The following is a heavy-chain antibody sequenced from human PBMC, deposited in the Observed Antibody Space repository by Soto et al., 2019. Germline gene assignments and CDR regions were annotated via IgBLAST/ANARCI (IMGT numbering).Heavy chain of an antibody. D-gene: IGHD4-17*01. CDR1: GGTFSSYT. CDR2: IIPILGIA. J-gene: IGHJ5*02. CDR3: ARETTVTTHWFDP. Sequence: SVKVSCKASGGTFSSYTISWVRQAPGQGLEWMGRIIPILGIANYAQKFQGRVTITADKSTSTAYMELSSLRSEDTAVYYCARETTVTTHWFDPWGQGTLVTVSS. V-gene: IGHV1-69*04.